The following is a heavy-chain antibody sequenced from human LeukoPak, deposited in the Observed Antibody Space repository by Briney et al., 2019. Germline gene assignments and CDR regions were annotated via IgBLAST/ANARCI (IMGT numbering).Heavy chain of an antibody. CDR1: GGSISSSSYY. D-gene: IGHD5-12*01. CDR2: IYYSGST. CDR3: ASTPRQVATMPDY. V-gene: IGHV4-39*07. J-gene: IGHJ4*02. Sequence: PSETLSLTCTVSGGSISSSSYYWGWIRQPPGKGLEWIGSIYYSGSTYYNPSLKSRVTISVDTSKNQFSLKLGSVTAADTAVYYCASTPRQVATMPDYWGQGTLVTVSS.